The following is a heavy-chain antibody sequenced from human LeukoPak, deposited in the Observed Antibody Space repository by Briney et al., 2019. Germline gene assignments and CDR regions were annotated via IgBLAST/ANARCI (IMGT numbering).Heavy chain of an antibody. Sequence: GGSLRLSCAASGFTFSSFGMSWVRQAPGKGLDWVSAISGSGGSTYHADSVKGRFTISRDNAKKSLYLQMNSLGAEDTAVYYCARHLSGITGYTYGRGIDYWGQGTLLTVSS. CDR1: GFTFSSFG. CDR2: ISGSGGST. CDR3: ARHLSGITGYTYGRGIDY. D-gene: IGHD5-18*01. J-gene: IGHJ4*02. V-gene: IGHV3-23*01.